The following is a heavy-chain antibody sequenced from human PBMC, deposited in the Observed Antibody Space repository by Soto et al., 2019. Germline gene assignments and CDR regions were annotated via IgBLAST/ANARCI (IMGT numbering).Heavy chain of an antibody. CDR1: GCSISGEYYH. Sequence: QVQLQESGPGLVRPSQTLSLTCTVSGCSISGEYYHWTWIRQAPGKGLEWIGYIHYSGSVQYNPSLQSRLTMSVDTSKNLFSLNLSSVTAADTAVYFCVREDDGGDRDYYGLDVWGQGTTVTVSS. CDR2: IHYSGSV. D-gene: IGHD2-21*02. CDR3: VREDDGGDRDYYGLDV. J-gene: IGHJ6*02. V-gene: IGHV4-30-4*01.